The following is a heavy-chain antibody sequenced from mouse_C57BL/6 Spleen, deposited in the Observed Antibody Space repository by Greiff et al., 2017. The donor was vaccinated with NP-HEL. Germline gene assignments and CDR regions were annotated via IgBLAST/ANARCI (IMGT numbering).Heavy chain of an antibody. D-gene: IGHD3-3*01. J-gene: IGHJ4*01. V-gene: IGHV1-76*01. CDR1: GYTFTDYY. Sequence: VKLQESGAELVRPGASVKLSCKASGYTFTDYYINWVKQRPGQGLEWIARIYPGSGNTYYNEKFKGKATLTAEKSSSTAYMQLSSLTSEDSAVYFCARGGLPDIGAGDYWGQGTSVTVSS. CDR3: ARGGLPDIGAGDY. CDR2: IYPGSGNT.